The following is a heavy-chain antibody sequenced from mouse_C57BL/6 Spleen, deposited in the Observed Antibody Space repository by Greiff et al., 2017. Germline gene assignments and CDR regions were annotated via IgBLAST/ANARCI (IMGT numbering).Heavy chain of an antibody. D-gene: IGHD2-3*01. CDR3: TRNKDGFYAMDY. Sequence: VQLVQSGAGLVKPGGSLKFSCAASGFTFSSYAMSWVSQTPEQRLEWVAYISSGGDYTYYADTVKGRFTITRDTAWNTLYLQMSSLTSEDTAMYYCTRNKDGFYAMDYWGQGTSVTVSS. J-gene: IGHJ4*01. V-gene: IGHV5S21*01. CDR1: GFTFSSYA. CDR2: ISSGGDYT.